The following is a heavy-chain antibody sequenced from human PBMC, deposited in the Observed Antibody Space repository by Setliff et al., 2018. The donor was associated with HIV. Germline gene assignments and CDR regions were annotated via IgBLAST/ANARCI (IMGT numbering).Heavy chain of an antibody. J-gene: IGHJ4*02. CDR1: GDSVSRSNYY. V-gene: IGHV4-39*01. Sequence: SETLSLTCTVSGDSVSRSNYYWAWVRQPPGKGLEWIGSIDYNEITYYNPSLKSRVTLSVDTPKNQFSLYLSSVTASDTAVYYCASLFRLSGFWISFLPDYWGQGILVTVSS. CDR3: ASLFRLSGFWISFLPDY. D-gene: IGHD3-3*01. CDR2: IDYNEIT.